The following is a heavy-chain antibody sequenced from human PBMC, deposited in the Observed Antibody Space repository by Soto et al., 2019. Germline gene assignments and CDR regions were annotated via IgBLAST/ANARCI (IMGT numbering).Heavy chain of an antibody. CDR2: IYPGDSDT. D-gene: IGHD1-26*01. CDR3: ARRNTHRSYSNYYYYMDV. CDR1: GYSFTSYW. Sequence: GESLKISCKGSGYSFTSYWIGWVRQMPGKGLEWMGIIYPGDSDTRYSPSFQGQVTISADKSISTAYLQWSSLKASDTAMYYCARRNTHRSYSNYYYYMDVWGKGTTVTVSS. V-gene: IGHV5-51*01. J-gene: IGHJ6*03.